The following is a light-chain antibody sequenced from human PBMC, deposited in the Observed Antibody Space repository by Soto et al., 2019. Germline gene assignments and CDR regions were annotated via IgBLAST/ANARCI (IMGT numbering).Light chain of an antibody. CDR2: GAS. J-gene: IGKJ2*01. V-gene: IGKV3-20*01. CDR3: LQYGSSPYT. Sequence: EIVLTQSPGTLSLSPWERATLSCRASQSVSSSYLAWYQQKPGQAPRPLIYGASSRATGIPDRFSGSGSGTDFTLTISRLEPEDFAVYYCLQYGSSPYTFGQGTKLEIK. CDR1: QSVSSSY.